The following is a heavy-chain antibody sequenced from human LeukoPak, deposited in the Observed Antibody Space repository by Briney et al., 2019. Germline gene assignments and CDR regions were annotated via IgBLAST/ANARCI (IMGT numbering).Heavy chain of an antibody. CDR3: TTIRPGY. CDR1: GFTFNSYC. CDR2: IKHGGTTT. Sequence: GGPLRLLCAPSGFTFNSYCIHWLRQVPGKDLVWVSRIKHGGTTTDYADSLKGRFTISRDDAKNTPYLQMNSLRAEDTAVYYCTTIRPGYWGQGTLVTVSP. D-gene: IGHD5-12*01. V-gene: IGHV3-74*01. J-gene: IGHJ4*02.